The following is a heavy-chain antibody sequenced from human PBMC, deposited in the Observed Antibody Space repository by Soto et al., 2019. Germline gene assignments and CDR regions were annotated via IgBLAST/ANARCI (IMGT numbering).Heavy chain of an antibody. Sequence: ASVKVSCKASGYTFTSYGISWVRQAPGQGLEWMGWISAYNGNTNYAQKLQGRVTMTTDTSTSTAYMELSSLRSEDTAVYYCAAAYYYGSGSYPLFDYWGQGTLVTVSS. V-gene: IGHV1-18*01. D-gene: IGHD3-10*01. CDR1: GYTFTSYG. J-gene: IGHJ4*02. CDR3: AAAYYYGSGSYPLFDY. CDR2: ISAYNGNT.